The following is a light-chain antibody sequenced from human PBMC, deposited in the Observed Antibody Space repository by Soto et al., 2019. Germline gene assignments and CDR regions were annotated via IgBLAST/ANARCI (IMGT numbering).Light chain of an antibody. V-gene: IGKV1-5*01. J-gene: IGKJ4*01. CDR1: QSISSR. Sequence: DIQMTQSPSTLSASVGDRVTITCRASQSISSRLAWYQQKPGKAPKILIYDASNLESGVPSRFSASGSGTEFTLTISSLQPDGFATYYCQQYNSYSLTFGGGTKVEIK. CDR3: QQYNSYSLT. CDR2: DAS.